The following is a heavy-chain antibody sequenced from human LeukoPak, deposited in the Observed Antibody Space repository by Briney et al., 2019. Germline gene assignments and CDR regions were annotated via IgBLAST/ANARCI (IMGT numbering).Heavy chain of an antibody. D-gene: IGHD3-16*01. Sequence: SETLSLTCTVSGGSISSYYWSWIRQPPGKGLEWIGYIYYSGSTNYNPSLKSRVTISVDTSKNQFSLKLSSVTAADTVVYYCASTRGGRNDYWGQGTLVTVSS. CDR3: ASTRGGRNDY. V-gene: IGHV4-59*01. J-gene: IGHJ4*02. CDR1: GGSISSYY. CDR2: IYYSGST.